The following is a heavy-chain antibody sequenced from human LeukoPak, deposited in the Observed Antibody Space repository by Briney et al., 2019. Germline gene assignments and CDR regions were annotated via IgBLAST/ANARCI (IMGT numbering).Heavy chain of an antibody. CDR2: ISGSASST. CDR3: ARNNGMDV. CDR1: GFTFSSYA. Sequence: GGSLRLSCAASGFTFSSYAMSWVRQAPGKGLEWVSTISGSASSTYSADSVKGRFTISRDNSGNTLYLQMNSLRAEDTALYHCARNNGMDVWGQGTTVIVSS. V-gene: IGHV3-23*01. J-gene: IGHJ6*02.